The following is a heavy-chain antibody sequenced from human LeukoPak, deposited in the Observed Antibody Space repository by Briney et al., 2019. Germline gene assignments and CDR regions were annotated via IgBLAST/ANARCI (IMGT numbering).Heavy chain of an antibody. D-gene: IGHD2-2*01. Sequence: AGGSLRLSCAASGFTFSSYGMHWVRRAPGKGLEWVAFIRYDGSNKYYVDSVKGRFTISRDNSKNTLYLQMNSLRAEDTAVYYCAKDPEGSSTPVALDYWGQGTLVTVSS. CDR3: AKDPEGSSTPVALDY. J-gene: IGHJ4*02. V-gene: IGHV3-30*02. CDR1: GFTFSSYG. CDR2: IRYDGSNK.